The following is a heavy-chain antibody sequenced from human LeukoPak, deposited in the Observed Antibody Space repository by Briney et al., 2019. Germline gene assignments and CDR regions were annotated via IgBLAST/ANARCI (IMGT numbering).Heavy chain of an antibody. Sequence: PSETLSLTCTVSGGSISSYYWSWIRQPPGKGLEWIGYIYYSGSTNYNPSLKSRVTISVDTSKNQFSLKLSSVTAADTAVYYCARATSEYHYGYYFDYWGQGTLVTVSS. J-gene: IGHJ4*02. V-gene: IGHV4-59*01. CDR1: GGSISSYY. CDR2: IYYSGST. CDR3: ARATSEYHYGYYFDY. D-gene: IGHD3-10*01.